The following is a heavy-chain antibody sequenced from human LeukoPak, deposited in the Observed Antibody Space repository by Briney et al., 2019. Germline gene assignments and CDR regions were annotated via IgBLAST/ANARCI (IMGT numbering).Heavy chain of an antibody. Sequence: SVKVSCKASGGTFSSYAIIWVRQAPGQGLEWMGRIIPILGIANYAQKFQGRVTITADKSTSTAYMELSSLRSEDTAVYYCAREWAWLRPERAVWYFDYWGQGTLVTVSS. V-gene: IGHV1-69*04. CDR2: IIPILGIA. CDR3: AREWAWLRPERAVWYFDY. CDR1: GGTFSSYA. J-gene: IGHJ4*02. D-gene: IGHD5-24*01.